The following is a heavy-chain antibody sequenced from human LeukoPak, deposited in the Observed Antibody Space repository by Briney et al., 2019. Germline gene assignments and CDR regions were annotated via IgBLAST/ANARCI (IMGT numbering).Heavy chain of an antibody. CDR2: INSGGSGT. V-gene: IGHV3-74*01. Sequence: GGSLRLSCAASGFAFSSNWMHWVRQTPGKGLVWVSRINSGGSGTSYADSVEGRFTISRDNAKNTLYLQMNSLKDEDTAVYYCATSLGPLAEYWGRGTLVSVSS. D-gene: IGHD7-27*01. CDR1: GFAFSSNW. J-gene: IGHJ4*02. CDR3: ATSLGPLAEY.